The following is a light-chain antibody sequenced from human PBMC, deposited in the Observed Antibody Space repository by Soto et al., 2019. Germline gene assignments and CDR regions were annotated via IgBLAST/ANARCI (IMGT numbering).Light chain of an antibody. CDR2: EGS. CDR1: SSDVGSYNL. CDR3: CSYETSSTDV. V-gene: IGLV2-23*01. J-gene: IGLJ1*01. Sequence: QSVLTQPASVSGSPGQSITISCTGTSSDVGSYNLVSWYQHHPGKTPKLMIYEGSRRPSGVSNRFSASKSGNTASLTISGLQAEDEAEYYCCSYETSSTDVLGSGTKVTVL.